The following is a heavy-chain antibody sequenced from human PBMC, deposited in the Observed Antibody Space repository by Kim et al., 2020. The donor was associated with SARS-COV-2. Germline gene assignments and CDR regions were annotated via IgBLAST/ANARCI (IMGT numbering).Heavy chain of an antibody. J-gene: IGHJ6*02. CDR2: INTTTGNP. CDR1: GYTFTSYA. V-gene: IGHV7-4-1*02. D-gene: IGHD3-3*01. CDR3: ARDPPSWGTYYEFWRLGVSVQGCMDV. Sequence: ASVKVSCKASGYTFTSYAMNWVRQAPGQGLEWMGWINTTTGNPTYVQGFTGRFVFSLDTAGSTAYLQISSLKAEDTAVYFCARDPPSWGTYYEFWRLGVSVQGCMDVWGQGTPVTVSS.